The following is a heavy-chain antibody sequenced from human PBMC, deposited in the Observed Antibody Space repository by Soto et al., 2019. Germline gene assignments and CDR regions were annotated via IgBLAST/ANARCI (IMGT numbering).Heavy chain of an antibody. J-gene: IGHJ5*02. V-gene: IGHV4-4*02. Sequence: QVQLQESGPGLVKPSGTLSLTCAVSSGSISSSNWWSWVRQPPGKGLEWIGEIYHSGSTNYNPSLKSRVPSSVDKSQNQFPVRLSFVPAGDTAVYYVAIRGIPLWSGFDPGGQGTLVTVSS. CDR2: IYHSGST. CDR3: AIRGIPLWSGFDP. CDR1: SGSISSSNW. D-gene: IGHD5-18*01.